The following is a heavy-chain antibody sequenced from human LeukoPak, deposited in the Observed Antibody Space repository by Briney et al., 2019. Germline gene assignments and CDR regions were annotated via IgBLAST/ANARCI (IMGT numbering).Heavy chain of an antibody. J-gene: IGHJ6*02. D-gene: IGHD4-17*01. CDR1: GGTFSSYA. Sequence: SVKVSCKASGGTFSSYAISWVRQAPGQGLEWMGGIIPIFGTANYAQKFQGRVTITADESTSTAYMELSSLRSEDTAVYYCARDGGDYDPNVATTYYYYYYGMDVWGQGTTVTVSS. V-gene: IGHV1-69*01. CDR3: ARDGGDYDPNVATTYYYYYYGMDV. CDR2: IIPIFGTA.